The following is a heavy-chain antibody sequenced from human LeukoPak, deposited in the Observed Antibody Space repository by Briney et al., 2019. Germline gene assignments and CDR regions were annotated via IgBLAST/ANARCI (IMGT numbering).Heavy chain of an antibody. CDR2: INHSGST. CDR3: ARGRGLEGEYSSSYSLAHYYFDY. Sequence: PSETLSLTCAVYGGSFSGYYWSWIRQPPGKGLEWIGEINHSGSTNYNPSLKSRVTISVDTSKNQFSLKLSSATAADTAEYYCARGRGLEGEYSSSYSLAHYYFDYWGQGTLVTVSS. D-gene: IGHD6-6*01. J-gene: IGHJ4*02. V-gene: IGHV4-34*01. CDR1: GGSFSGYY.